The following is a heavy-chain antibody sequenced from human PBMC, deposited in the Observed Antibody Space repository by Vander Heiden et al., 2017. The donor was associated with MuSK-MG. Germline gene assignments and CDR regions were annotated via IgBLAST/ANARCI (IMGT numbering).Heavy chain of an antibody. J-gene: IGHJ4*02. CDR2: ISDGGGTT. CDR1: GFPFSNFV. V-gene: IGHV3-23*04. Sequence: DVHLVEPGGGMVQPGGSLRLSCAASGFPFSNFVMSWVRQAPGKGLEWVSAISDGGGTTYYADSVKGRSTISRDNSKGTLFFQMTNLRPDDSAVYFCAKGTLVGGATPLDYWGQGTLVTVSS. CDR3: AKGTLVGGATPLDY. D-gene: IGHD1-26*01.